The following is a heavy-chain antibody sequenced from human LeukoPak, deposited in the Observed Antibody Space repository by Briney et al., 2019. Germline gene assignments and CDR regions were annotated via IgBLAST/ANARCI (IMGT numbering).Heavy chain of an antibody. CDR3: ARDPSNTSGWFAYPDA. CDR2: NSAYNGDT. J-gene: IGHJ5*02. CDR1: GCTFPSHS. V-gene: IGHV1-18*04. D-gene: IGHD6-19*01. Sequence: GAADQVSRKACGCTFPSHSLTGVGQAPGQGLEWMEWNSAYNGDTKYAEKPQGSDTLTTDASTTTTYMELRSLTYDDTGVYYCARDPSNTSGWFAYPDAWGEGSLVSVSS.